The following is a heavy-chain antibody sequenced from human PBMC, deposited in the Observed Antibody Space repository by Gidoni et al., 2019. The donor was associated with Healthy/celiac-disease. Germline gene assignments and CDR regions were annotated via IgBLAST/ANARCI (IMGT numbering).Heavy chain of an antibody. J-gene: IGHJ1*01. CDR1: GFTFSSYA. CDR2: ISGSGGST. CDR3: AKDPNVLVPAAILSYFQH. V-gene: IGHV3-23*01. D-gene: IGHD2-2*02. Sequence: EVQLLESGGGLVQPGGSLRLSCAASGFTFSSYARSWVRQAPGKGLEWVSAISGSGGSTYYADSVKGRFTISRDNSKNTLYLQMNSLRAEDTAVYYCAKDPNVLVPAAILSYFQHWGQGTLVTVSS.